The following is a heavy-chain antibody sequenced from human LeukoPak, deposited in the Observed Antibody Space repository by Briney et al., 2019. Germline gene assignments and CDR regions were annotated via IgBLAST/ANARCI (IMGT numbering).Heavy chain of an antibody. D-gene: IGHD3-22*01. J-gene: IGHJ4*02. CDR2: IIPILGIA. V-gene: IGHV1-69*02. Sequence: SVKVSCKASGGTFSSYTISWVRQAPGQGLEWMGRIIPILGIANYAQKFQGRVTITADKSTSTAYMELSSLRSEDTAVYYCASSYYDSSGPDIYFDYWGQGTLVTVSS. CDR3: ASSYYDSSGPDIYFDY. CDR1: GGTFSSYT.